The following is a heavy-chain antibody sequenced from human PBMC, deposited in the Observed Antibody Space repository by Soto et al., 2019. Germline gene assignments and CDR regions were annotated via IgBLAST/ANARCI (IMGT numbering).Heavy chain of an antibody. D-gene: IGHD3-16*01. J-gene: IGHJ4*02. CDR2: IKRKSDGGTT. V-gene: IGHV3-15*05. CDR1: GFTISDTW. CDR3: TETLGH. Sequence: GGSLRLSCAAPGFTISDTWMTWVRQATGKRLEWVGHIKRKSDGGTTDNAAPVNGRFTISRDDSTNTLYLQMTSLSTEDTAVYYCTETLGHWGQGTLVTVSS.